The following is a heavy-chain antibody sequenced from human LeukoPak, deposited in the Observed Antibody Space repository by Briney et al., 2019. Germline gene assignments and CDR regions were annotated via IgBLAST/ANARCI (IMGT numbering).Heavy chain of an antibody. CDR3: AKDRWYSSGWYLKEAFDI. CDR1: GFTFNTYA. CDR2: ISGSGGRT. Sequence: PGGSLRLSCAGSGFTFNTYAMSWVRQAPGEGLEWVAAISGSGGRTYYADSVKGRFTISRDSSTNTLYLQMESLRAEDTAVYYCAKDRWYSSGWYLKEAFDIWGQGTMVTVSS. J-gene: IGHJ3*02. V-gene: IGHV3-23*01. D-gene: IGHD6-19*01.